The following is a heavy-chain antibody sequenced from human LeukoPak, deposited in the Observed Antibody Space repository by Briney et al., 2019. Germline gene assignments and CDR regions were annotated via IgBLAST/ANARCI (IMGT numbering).Heavy chain of an antibody. CDR1: GGSFSGHY. J-gene: IGHJ3*02. CDR2: IYHSGST. V-gene: IGHV4-30-2*01. Sequence: SETLSLTCAVYGGSFSGHYWSWIRQPPGKGLEWIGYIYHSGSTYYNPSLKSRVTISVDRSKNQFSLKLSSVTAADTAVYYCARARDGRWHDAFDIWGQGTMVTVSS. CDR3: ARARDGRWHDAFDI. D-gene: IGHD4-23*01.